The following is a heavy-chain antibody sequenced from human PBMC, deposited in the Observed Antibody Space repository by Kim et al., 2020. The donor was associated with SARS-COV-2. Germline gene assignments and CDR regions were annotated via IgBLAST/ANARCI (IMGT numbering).Heavy chain of an antibody. D-gene: IGHD1-26*01. Sequence: TYYNPSLKSRVTISVDTSKNQFSLKLSSVTAADTAVYYCASARSLYYFDYWGQGTLVTVSS. V-gene: IGHV4-39*01. CDR2: T. J-gene: IGHJ4*02. CDR3: ASARSLYYFDY.